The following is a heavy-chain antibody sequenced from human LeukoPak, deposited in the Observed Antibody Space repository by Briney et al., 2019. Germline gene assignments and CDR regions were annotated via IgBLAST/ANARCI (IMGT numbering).Heavy chain of an antibody. V-gene: IGHV3-23*01. D-gene: IGHD5-12*01. CDR3: AKDDFRSHIVATGRGLLSY. CDR1: GFTFSNYG. CDR2: NGGSGGYHT. Sequence: GGSLSLSCAPSGFTFSNYGMNWLPHTPGKGLEWVSGNGGSGGYHTYSADSVRGRFTISRDNSNNTLNLQMNSLRAEDTAVYYCAKDDFRSHIVATGRGLLSYWGQGTLVTVSS. J-gene: IGHJ4*02.